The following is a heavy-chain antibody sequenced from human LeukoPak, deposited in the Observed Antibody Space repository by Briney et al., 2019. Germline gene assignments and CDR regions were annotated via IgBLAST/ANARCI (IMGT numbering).Heavy chain of an antibody. V-gene: IGHV3-30*04. CDR3: ARGAAHDY. CDR1: GFTFSSYA. D-gene: IGHD6-25*01. CDR2: ISYDGSSK. J-gene: IGHJ4*02. Sequence: PGRSLRLSCAASGFTFSSYAMHWVRQAPGKGLEWVAVISYDGSSKYYADSVKGRFTISRDNSKNTLYLQMNSLRAEDTAVYYCARGAAHDYWGQGTLVTVSS.